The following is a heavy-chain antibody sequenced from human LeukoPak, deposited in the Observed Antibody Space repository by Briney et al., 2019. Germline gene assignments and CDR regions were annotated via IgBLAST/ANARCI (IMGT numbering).Heavy chain of an antibody. Sequence: GESLKISCKGSGYSFTSYWIGWVRQMPGKGLEWMGIIYPGDSDTRYSPSFQGQVTISADKSISTAYLQWGSLKASDTAMYYCARLLGSPGYTYAYFDYWGQGTLVTVSS. CDR3: ARLLGSPGYTYAYFDY. D-gene: IGHD5-18*01. CDR1: GYSFTSYW. CDR2: IYPGDSDT. V-gene: IGHV5-51*01. J-gene: IGHJ4*02.